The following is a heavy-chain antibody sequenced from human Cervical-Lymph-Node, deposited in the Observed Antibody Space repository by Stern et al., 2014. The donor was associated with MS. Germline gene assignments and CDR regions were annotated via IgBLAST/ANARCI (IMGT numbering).Heavy chain of an antibody. Sequence: VQLVESGGGVVQPGRSLRLSCAASGFTFSSYGMHWVRQAPGKGLEWVAVIWYVESNKYYADSVKCRFTISRDKSKNTLYLQMNSLRAEDTAVYYCARGGGSWGYFDYWGQGTLVTVSS. CDR2: IWYVESNK. D-gene: IGHD1-26*01. V-gene: IGHV3-33*01. CDR1: GFTFSSYG. J-gene: IGHJ4*02. CDR3: ARGGGSWGYFDY.